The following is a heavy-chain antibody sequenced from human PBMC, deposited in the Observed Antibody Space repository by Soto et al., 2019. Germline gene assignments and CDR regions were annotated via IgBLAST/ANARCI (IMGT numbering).Heavy chain of an antibody. D-gene: IGHD3-10*01. CDR3: AAGPLGWFGEPWALDY. V-gene: IGHV1-58*01. CDR1: GFTFTSSA. CDR2: IVVGSGNT. J-gene: IGHJ4*02. Sequence: GASVKVSCKASGFTFTSSAVQWVRQARGQRLEWIGWIVVGSGNTNYAQKFQERVTITRDMSTSTAYMELSSLRSEDTAVYYCAAGPLGWFGEPWALDYWGQGTLVTVSS.